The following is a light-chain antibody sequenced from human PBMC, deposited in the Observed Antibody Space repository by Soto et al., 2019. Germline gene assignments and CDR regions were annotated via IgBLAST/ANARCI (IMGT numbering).Light chain of an antibody. V-gene: IGLV3-21*01. J-gene: IGLJ2*01. Sequence: SYELTQPPSVSVAPGKTASISCGGNDIGSKGVHWYQQKPGQAPVLVIYSDTDLPPVITERFSGSNSATLATLTISRVEAGDEADYYCQVWDSGSAHVVFGGGTKPTVL. CDR1: DIGSKG. CDR2: SDT. CDR3: QVWDSGSAHVV.